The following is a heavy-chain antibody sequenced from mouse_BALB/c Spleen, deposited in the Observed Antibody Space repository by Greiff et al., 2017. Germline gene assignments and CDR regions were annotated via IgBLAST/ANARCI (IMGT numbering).Heavy chain of an antibody. J-gene: IGHJ3*01. Sequence: VMLVESGPELVKPGASVKISCKASGYAFSSSWMNWVKQRPGQGLEWIGRIYPGDGDTNYNGKFKGKATLTADKSSSTAYMQLSSLTSEDSAVYFCARSGDGYHWFAYWGQGTLVTVSA. V-gene: IGHV1-82*01. CDR3: ARSGDGYHWFAY. D-gene: IGHD2-3*01. CDR1: GYAFSSSW. CDR2: IYPGDGDT.